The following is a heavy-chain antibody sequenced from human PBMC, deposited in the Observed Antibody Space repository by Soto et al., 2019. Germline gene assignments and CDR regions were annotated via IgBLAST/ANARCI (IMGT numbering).Heavy chain of an antibody. D-gene: IGHD5-18*01. V-gene: IGHV4-34*01. Sequence: SETLSLTCAVYGGSFSGYYWSWIRQPPGKGLEWIGEINHSGSTNYNPSLKSRVTISVDTSKNQFSLKLSSVTAADTAVYYCARREGYSYVRNYYSYCMDVWGQGTTVTVSS. CDR2: INHSGST. CDR3: ARREGYSYVRNYYSYCMDV. CDR1: GGSFSGYY. J-gene: IGHJ6*02.